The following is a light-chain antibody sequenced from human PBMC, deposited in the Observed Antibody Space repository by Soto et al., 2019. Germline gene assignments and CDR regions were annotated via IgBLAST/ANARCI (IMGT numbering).Light chain of an antibody. CDR1: SSDVGGYNY. J-gene: IGLJ2*01. V-gene: IGLV2-14*01. CDR3: SSYTSSSTSVV. CDR2: DVS. Sequence: QSVLTQPDSVYGSPGQSITISCTGTSSDVGGYNYVSWYQQHPGKAPKLMIYDVSNRPSGVSDRFSGSKSGNTASLTISGLQAEDEADYYCSSYTSSSTSVVFGGGTQLTVL.